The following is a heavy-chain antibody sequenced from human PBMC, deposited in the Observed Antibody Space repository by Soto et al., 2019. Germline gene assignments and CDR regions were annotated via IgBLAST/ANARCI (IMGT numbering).Heavy chain of an antibody. V-gene: IGHV3-7*03. Sequence: GGSLRLSCAASGFTFSSYWMSWFRQAPGKGLEWVANIKQDGSEKCYVDSVKGRFTISRDNAKNSLYLQMNSLSAADTAVYYCASYDYGNPPFDYWGQGTLVTVSS. J-gene: IGHJ4*02. CDR1: GFTFSSYW. D-gene: IGHD4-4*01. CDR2: IKQDGSEK. CDR3: ASYDYGNPPFDY.